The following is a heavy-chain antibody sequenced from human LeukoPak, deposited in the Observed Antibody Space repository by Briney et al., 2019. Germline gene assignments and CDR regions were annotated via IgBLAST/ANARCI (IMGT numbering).Heavy chain of an antibody. Sequence: ASVKVSCKASGYSFTGYYMNWVRQAAGQGLEWMGWINPNSGYTNYAQKFQGRVTMTRDTSISTAYMELSRLTSDDTAVYYCARELRFPNWFDPWGQGTLVTVSS. CDR3: ARELRFPNWFDP. V-gene: IGHV1-2*02. J-gene: IGHJ5*02. CDR2: INPNSGYT. CDR1: GYSFTGYY. D-gene: IGHD3-3*01.